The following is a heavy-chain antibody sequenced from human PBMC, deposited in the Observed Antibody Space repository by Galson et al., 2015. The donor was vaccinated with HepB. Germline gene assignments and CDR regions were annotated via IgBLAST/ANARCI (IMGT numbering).Heavy chain of an antibody. CDR3: ATQGVVVVAPYSGFRGGRMDV. J-gene: IGHJ6*02. Sequence: ETLSLTCAVYGGSFSGYYWSWIRQPPGKGLEWIGEINHSGSTNYNPSLKSRVTISVDTSKNQFSLKLSSVTAADTAVYYCATQGVVVVAPYSGFRGGRMDVWGQGTTVTVSS. D-gene: IGHD2-15*01. CDR1: GGSFSGYY. V-gene: IGHV4-34*01. CDR2: INHSGST.